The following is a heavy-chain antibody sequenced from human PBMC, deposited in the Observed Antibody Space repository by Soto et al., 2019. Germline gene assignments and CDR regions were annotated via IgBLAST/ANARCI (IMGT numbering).Heavy chain of an antibody. CDR2: VHSSGIT. J-gene: IGHJ5*02. Sequence: PSETLSLTCTVSGGSVSNDNFYWSWIRQPPGKGLEWIGYVHSSGITNYNPSLKRRVTISVDTSRNQFSLRLSSVTAADTAVYSCARGLTMGQLPSHFDHWRQGTLVTVSS. CDR3: ARGLTMGQLPSHFDH. D-gene: IGHD3-16*01. CDR1: GGSVSNDNFY. V-gene: IGHV4-61*01.